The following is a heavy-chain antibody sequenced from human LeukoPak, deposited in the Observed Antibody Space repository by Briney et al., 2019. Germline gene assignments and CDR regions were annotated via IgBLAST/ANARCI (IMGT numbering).Heavy chain of an antibody. CDR2: ISAYNGNT. J-gene: IGHJ4*02. V-gene: IGHV1-18*01. D-gene: IGHD2-2*01. CDR1: GYTFTSYG. CDR3: ARDHEGYCSSASCYASDY. Sequence: ASVKVSCKASGYTFTSYGISWVRQAPGQGLEWMGWISAYNGNTNYAQKLQGRVTMNTDTSTSTAYMELRSLRSDDTAVYCCARDHEGYCSSASCYASDYWGQGTLVTVSS.